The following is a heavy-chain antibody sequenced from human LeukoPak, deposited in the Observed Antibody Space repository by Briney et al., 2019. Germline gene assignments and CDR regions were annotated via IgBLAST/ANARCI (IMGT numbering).Heavy chain of an antibody. V-gene: IGHV3-74*03. D-gene: IGHD1-26*01. CDR1: GFTITNNW. CDR2: IKNDESTA. J-gene: IGHJ4*02. Sequence: GGSLRLSCVASGFTITNNWMYWVRQAPGRGLVWVSRIKNDESTAVYADSVKGRFTISRDNAKNTLYLQMNSLRVEGTAVYYCATVFKGSSLEDYWGQGTRVTVSS. CDR3: ATVFKGSSLEDY.